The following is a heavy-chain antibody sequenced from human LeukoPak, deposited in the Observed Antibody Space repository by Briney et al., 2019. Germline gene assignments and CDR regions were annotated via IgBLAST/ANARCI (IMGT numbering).Heavy chain of an antibody. CDR3: ARGRIVVVVAATRRWYFDL. CDR2: INHSGST. J-gene: IGHJ2*01. Sequence: SETLSLTCAVYGGSFSGYYWSWIRQPPGKGLEWIGEINHSGSTNYNPSLKSRVTISVDTSKSQFSLKLSSVTAADTAVYYCARGRIVVVVAATRRWYFDLWGRGTLVTVSS. CDR1: GGSFSGYY. D-gene: IGHD2-15*01. V-gene: IGHV4-34*01.